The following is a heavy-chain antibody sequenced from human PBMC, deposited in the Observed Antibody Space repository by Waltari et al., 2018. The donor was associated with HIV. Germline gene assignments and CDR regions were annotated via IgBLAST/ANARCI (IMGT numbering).Heavy chain of an antibody. CDR2: IGTAGGT. V-gene: IGHV3-13*01. D-gene: IGHD1-1*01. CDR3: VRICKLNCYYYYGMDV. Sequence: EVQLVESGGGLVQPGGSLRLSCAASGFPFSTYDMHWVRQATGKGLCWVSGIGTAGGTYYPGSVKGRFTISRENAKNSLHLQMNSLRAGDTAVYYCVRICKLNCYYYYGMDVWGQGTTVTVSS. J-gene: IGHJ6*02. CDR1: GFPFSTYD.